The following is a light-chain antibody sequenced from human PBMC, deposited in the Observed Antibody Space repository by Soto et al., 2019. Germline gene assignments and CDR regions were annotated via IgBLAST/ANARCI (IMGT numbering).Light chain of an antibody. Sequence: EIVLTQSPGTLSLSAGERATLSCRASQSVRSNYLAWYQRKPGQAPSLLNYGASTRATGIPDRFSGTGSGTDFTLTISRLKPEDFAVYYCQQYGGSPYTFGQGTKLEIK. V-gene: IGKV3-20*01. CDR3: QQYGGSPYT. J-gene: IGKJ2*01. CDR1: QSVRSNY. CDR2: GAS.